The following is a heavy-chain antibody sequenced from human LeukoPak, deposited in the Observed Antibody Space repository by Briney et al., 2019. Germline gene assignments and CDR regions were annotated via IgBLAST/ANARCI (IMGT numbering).Heavy chain of an antibody. V-gene: IGHV4-30-4*01. CDR2: IYYSGST. Sequence: SQTLSLTCTVSGGSISSGDYYWGWIRQPPGKGLEWIGYIYYSGSTYYNPSLKGRVTISVDTSKNQFSLKLSSVTAADTAVYYCARVTTVTTLNYYYYYGMDVWGQGTTVTVSS. D-gene: IGHD4-17*01. CDR3: ARVTTVTTLNYYYYYGMDV. CDR1: GGSISSGDYY. J-gene: IGHJ6*02.